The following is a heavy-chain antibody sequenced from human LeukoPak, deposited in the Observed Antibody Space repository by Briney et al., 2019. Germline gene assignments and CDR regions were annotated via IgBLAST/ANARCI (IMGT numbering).Heavy chain of an antibody. J-gene: IGHJ3*02. CDR1: GGSFSGYY. CDR3: ARGDLYYYGSGSSQAFDI. D-gene: IGHD3-10*01. V-gene: IGHV4-34*01. CDR2: IYYSGST. Sequence: SETLSLTCAVYGGSFSGYYWSWIRQPPGKGLEWIGSIYYSGSTYYNPSLKSRVTISVDTSKNQFSLKLSSVTAADTAVYYCARGDLYYYGSGSSQAFDIWGQGTMVTVSS.